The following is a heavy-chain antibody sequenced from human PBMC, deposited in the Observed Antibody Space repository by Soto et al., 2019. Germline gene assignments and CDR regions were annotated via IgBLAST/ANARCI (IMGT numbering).Heavy chain of an antibody. CDR1: GGSISSGGYY. CDR3: ARGMGPDPPIVVVPAAPDA. V-gene: IGHV4-31*03. D-gene: IGHD2-2*01. CDR2: IYYSGST. Sequence: QVQLQESGPGLVKPSQTLSLTCTVSGGSISSGGYYWSWIRQHPGKGLEWIGYIYYSGSTYYNPSLKSRVTISVDTSKNQCSLKLSSVTAADTAVYYCARGMGPDPPIVVVPAAPDAWGQGTLVTVSS. J-gene: IGHJ5*02.